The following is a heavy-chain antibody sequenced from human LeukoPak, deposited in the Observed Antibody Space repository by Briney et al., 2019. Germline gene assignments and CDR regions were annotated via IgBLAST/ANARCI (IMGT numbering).Heavy chain of an antibody. CDR3: ARDKGYCSRTSRYRASKGMDV. D-gene: IGHD2-2*01. V-gene: IGHV3-30-3*01. Sequence: GKSLRLSCAASGFTFSGYPIHWVRQAPGKGLEWVAVISYDGSNKYYADSVKGRFTISRDNSKNTLYLQMNSLRAEDTAVYYCARDKGYCSRTSRYRASKGMDVCAQGTARIASS. J-gene: IGHJ6*02. CDR2: ISYDGSNK. CDR1: GFTFSGYP.